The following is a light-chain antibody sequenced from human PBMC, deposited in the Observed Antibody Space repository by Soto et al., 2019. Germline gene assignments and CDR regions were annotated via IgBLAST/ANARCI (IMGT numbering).Light chain of an antibody. CDR2: DVS. V-gene: IGLV2-14*01. J-gene: IGLJ1*01. Sequence: QFVLTQPASVSGSPGQSLTISCTGTSSDFGGYNSVSWYQQHPGKAPKLMIFDVSSRPSGVSNRFSGSKSGNTASLTISGLQAEDEADYYCCSYTSGGTLYVFGTGTKVTVL. CDR3: CSYTSGGTLYV. CDR1: SSDFGGYNS.